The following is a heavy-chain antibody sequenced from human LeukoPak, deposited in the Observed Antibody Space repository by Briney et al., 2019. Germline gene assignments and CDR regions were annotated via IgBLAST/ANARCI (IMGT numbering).Heavy chain of an antibody. Sequence: GGSLRLSCAASGFTVSSNYMSWVRQAPGKGLEWVSVIYSGGSTDYADSVKGRFTISRDNSKNTLYLQMNSLRADDTAVYYCARFYGPGYDYYYMDVWGKGTTVTVSS. CDR3: ARFYGPGYDYYYMDV. CDR1: GFTVSSNY. V-gene: IGHV3-53*01. CDR2: IYSGGST. D-gene: IGHD4-17*01. J-gene: IGHJ6*03.